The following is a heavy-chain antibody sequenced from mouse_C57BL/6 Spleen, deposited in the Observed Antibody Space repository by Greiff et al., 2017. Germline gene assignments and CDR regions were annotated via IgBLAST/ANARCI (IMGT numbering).Heavy chain of an antibody. D-gene: IGHD1-1*01. CDR3: AREAITTVVAPYAMDY. CDR1: GYAFTNYL. V-gene: IGHV1-54*01. CDR2: INPGSGGT. J-gene: IGHJ4*01. Sequence: QVQLQQSGAELVRPGTSVKVSCKASGYAFTNYLIEWVKQRPGQGLEWIGVINPGSGGTNYNEKFKGKATLTADKSSSTAYMQLSSLTSEDSAVYFCAREAITTVVAPYAMDYWGQGTSVTVSS.